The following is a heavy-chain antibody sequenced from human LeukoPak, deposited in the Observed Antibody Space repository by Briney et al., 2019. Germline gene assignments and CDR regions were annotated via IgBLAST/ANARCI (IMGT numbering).Heavy chain of an antibody. Sequence: GESLKISCKGSGYSFTSYWIGWVRQMPGKGLEWMGIIYPGDSDTRYSPSFQGQVTISADKSISTAYLHWSSLKASDTAMYYCARRARQQLARRYFDYWGQGTLVTVSS. CDR1: GYSFTSYW. J-gene: IGHJ4*02. CDR3: ARRARQQLARRYFDY. CDR2: IYPGDSDT. D-gene: IGHD6-13*01. V-gene: IGHV5-51*01.